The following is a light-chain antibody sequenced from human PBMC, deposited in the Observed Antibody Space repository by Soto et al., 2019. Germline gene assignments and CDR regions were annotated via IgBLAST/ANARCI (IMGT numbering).Light chain of an antibody. J-gene: IGLJ1*01. CDR2: DVN. V-gene: IGLV2-11*01. Sequence: QSVLTQPASVSGSPGQSITISCTGTTNDVGGYNYVSWYQQHPGKVPRLIIFDVNKRPSGVPDRFSGSKSGNTASLTISGLQAEDEAAYYCCSSAGRSTYVFGSGTKVTVL. CDR1: TNDVGGYNY. CDR3: CSSAGRSTYV.